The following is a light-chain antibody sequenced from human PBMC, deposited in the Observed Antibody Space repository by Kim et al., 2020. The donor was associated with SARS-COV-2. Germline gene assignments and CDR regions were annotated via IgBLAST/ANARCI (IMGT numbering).Light chain of an antibody. V-gene: IGKV1-5*03. CDR3: QQYNNYSPWT. CDR1: QTIGTS. CDR2: KAS. J-gene: IGKJ1*01. Sequence: DIQMTQSPSTLSASVGDRVTITCRASQTIGTSLAWYQQKPGIAPKPLIYKASNLESGVPSRFSDSGSGTEFTLTISSLQPDDFATYYCQQYNNYSPWTFGQGTKVDIK.